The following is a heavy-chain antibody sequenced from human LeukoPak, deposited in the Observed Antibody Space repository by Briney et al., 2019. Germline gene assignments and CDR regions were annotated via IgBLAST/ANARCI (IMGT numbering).Heavy chain of an antibody. D-gene: IGHD1-26*01. Sequence: VASVKVSCKASGGTFSSYAISWVRQAPGQGLEWMGGIIPIFGTANYAQKFQGRVTITADESTSTAYMELSSLRSEDTAVYYCARDPVGATPSVPPFVAFDIWGQGTMVTVSS. V-gene: IGHV1-69*13. CDR3: ARDPVGATPSVPPFVAFDI. CDR1: GGTFSSYA. J-gene: IGHJ3*02. CDR2: IIPIFGTA.